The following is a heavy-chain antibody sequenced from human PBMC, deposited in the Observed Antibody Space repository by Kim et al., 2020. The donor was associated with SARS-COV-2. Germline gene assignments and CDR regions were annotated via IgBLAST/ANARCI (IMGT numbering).Heavy chain of an antibody. CDR1: GFTFSDYD. D-gene: IGHD1-1*01. CDR3: TSATGPIGYAVY. V-gene: IGHV3-11*03. Sequence: GGSLRLSCAVSGFTFSDYDMTWIRQAPGKGLEWISYISSSSSGYTQYADSVKGRFSISRDNAKNSLYLQMNSLRAEDTAVYYCTSATGPIGYAVYWGQGTPVTVSP. J-gene: IGHJ4*02. CDR2: ISSSSSGYT.